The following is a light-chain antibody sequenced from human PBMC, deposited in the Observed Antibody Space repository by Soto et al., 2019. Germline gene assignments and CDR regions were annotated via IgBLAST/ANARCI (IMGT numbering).Light chain of an antibody. J-gene: IGKJ2*01. CDR2: GAS. CDR3: QQSYNWPYT. Sequence: ETVMTQSPGTLSVSPGERATLSCRASHSVSSDLAWYQQKPGQAPRLLIYGASTMPTGIPARFSGGGSGTELTLTISSLQSEDFAVYYCQQSYNWPYTFGQGTKLEIK. CDR1: HSVSSD. V-gene: IGKV3-15*01.